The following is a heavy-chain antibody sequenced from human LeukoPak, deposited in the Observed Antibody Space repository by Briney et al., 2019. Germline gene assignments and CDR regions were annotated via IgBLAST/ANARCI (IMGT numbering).Heavy chain of an antibody. CDR2: INQSGST. V-gene: IGHV4-34*01. CDR3: ASAYYDSSGYYDY. CDR1: GGSFRGYY. Sequence: PSETLSLSCAVYGGSFRGYYWSWIRQPPGKGLEWIGEINQSGSTNYNSSLKSRVTISIDTSKKQFSLKLTSVTAADAAVYYCASAYYDSSGYYDYWGQGTLVTVSS. J-gene: IGHJ4*02. D-gene: IGHD3-22*01.